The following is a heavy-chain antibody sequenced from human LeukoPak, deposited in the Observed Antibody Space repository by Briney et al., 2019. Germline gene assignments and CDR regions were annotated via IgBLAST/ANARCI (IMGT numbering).Heavy chain of an antibody. CDR2: IDPSGSA. J-gene: IGHJ6*02. V-gene: IGHV4-59*12. Sequence: SGTLSLTCVVSGGSISPYYWSWIRQSPGKGLEWIGYIDPSGSASYNPSLKSRVTISVDTSKNQFSLKLSSVTAADTAVYYCARGAITMVRGVIKDYGMDVWGQGTTVTVSS. D-gene: IGHD3-10*01. CDR1: GGSISPYY. CDR3: ARGAITMVRGVIKDYGMDV.